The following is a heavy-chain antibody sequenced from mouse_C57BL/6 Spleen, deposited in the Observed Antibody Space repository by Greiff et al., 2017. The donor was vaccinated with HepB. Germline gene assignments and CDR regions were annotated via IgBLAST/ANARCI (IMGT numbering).Heavy chain of an antibody. D-gene: IGHD2-4*01. V-gene: IGHV1-74*01. CDR2: IHPSDSDT. CDR3: EITPPLYYDYDDAMDY. CDR1: GYTFTSYW. J-gene: IGHJ4*01. Sequence: QVQLQQPGAELVKPGASVKVSCKASGYTFTSYWMHWVKQRPGQGLEWIGRIHPSDSDTNYNQKFKGKATLTVDKSSSTAYMQLSSLTSEDSAVYTCEITPPLYYDYDDAMDYWGQGTSVTVSS.